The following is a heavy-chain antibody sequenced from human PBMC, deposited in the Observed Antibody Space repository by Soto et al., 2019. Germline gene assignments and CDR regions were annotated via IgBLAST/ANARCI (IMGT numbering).Heavy chain of an antibody. D-gene: IGHD3-3*01. CDR1: GYTFTSYG. V-gene: IGHV1-18*01. CDR3: ARESYYDFWSGYLGYYYMDV. J-gene: IGHJ6*03. CDR2: ISAYNGNT. Sequence: QVQLVQSGAEVKKPGASVKVSCKASGYTFTSYGISWVRQAPGQGLEWMGWISAYNGNTNYAQKLQGRVTMTTDTPTSTAYMELRSLRSDDTAVYYCARESYYDFWSGYLGYYYMDVWGKGTTVTVSS.